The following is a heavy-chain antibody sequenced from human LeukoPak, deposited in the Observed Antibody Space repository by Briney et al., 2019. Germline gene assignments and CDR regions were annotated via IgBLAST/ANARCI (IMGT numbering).Heavy chain of an antibody. Sequence: PGGSLRLSCAASGFPFSSYAMHWVRQAPGKGLEWVAVISYDGSNKYYADSVKGRFTISRDNSKNTLYLQMNSLRAEDTAVYYCARDAALLVTANWFDPWGQGTLVTVSS. D-gene: IGHD2-21*02. CDR2: ISYDGSNK. CDR3: ARDAALLVTANWFDP. J-gene: IGHJ5*02. CDR1: GFPFSSYA. V-gene: IGHV3-30*04.